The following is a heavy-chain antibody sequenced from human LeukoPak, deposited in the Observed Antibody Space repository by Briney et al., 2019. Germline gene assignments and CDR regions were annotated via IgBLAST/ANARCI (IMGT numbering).Heavy chain of an antibody. D-gene: IGHD3-10*01. CDR2: INHSGST. J-gene: IGHJ6*02. V-gene: IGHV4-34*01. CDR3: ARGPRLSYYYGSGSYLHYGMDV. Sequence: PSETLSLTCAVYGGSFSGYYWSWIRQPPGKGLEWIGEINHSGSTNYNPSLKSRVTISVDTSKNQFSLKLSSVTAAGTAVYYCARGPRLSYYYGSGSYLHYGMDVWGQGTTVTVSS. CDR1: GGSFSGYY.